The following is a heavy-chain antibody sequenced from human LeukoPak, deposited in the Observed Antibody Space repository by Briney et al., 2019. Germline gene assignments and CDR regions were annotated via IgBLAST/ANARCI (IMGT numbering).Heavy chain of an antibody. CDR1: GFTFSSYS. CDR3: ARDSAPIGDSSGYYYPLSD. D-gene: IGHD3-22*01. CDR2: ISSSSSTI. J-gene: IGHJ4*02. V-gene: IGHV3-48*02. Sequence: GGSLRLSCAASGFTFSSYSMNWVRQAPGKGLEWVSYISSSSSTIYYADSVKGRFTISRDNAKNSLYLQMNSLRDEDTAVYYCARDSAPIGDSSGYYYPLSDWGQGTLVTVSS.